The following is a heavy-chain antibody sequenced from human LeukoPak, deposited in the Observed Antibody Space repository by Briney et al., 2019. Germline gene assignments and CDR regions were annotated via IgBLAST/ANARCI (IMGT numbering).Heavy chain of an antibody. Sequence: ASVKVSCKASGYTFTGHYIHWVRQAPGQGLEWMGWINPNSGGTNYAQKFQGRVTMTRDTSISTAYMELSRLRSDDTAVYYCARDLHSSGWYLSIDYWGQGTLVTVSS. CDR3: ARDLHSSGWYLSIDY. J-gene: IGHJ4*02. V-gene: IGHV1-2*02. D-gene: IGHD6-19*01. CDR2: INPNSGGT. CDR1: GYTFTGHY.